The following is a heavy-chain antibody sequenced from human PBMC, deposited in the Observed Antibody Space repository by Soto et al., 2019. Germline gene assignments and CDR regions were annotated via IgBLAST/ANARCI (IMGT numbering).Heavy chain of an antibody. V-gene: IGHV1-18*01. CDR2: ISAYNGNT. J-gene: IGHJ5*02. CDR3: ARSTTSRHSAGWFDP. CDR1: GYTFTSYG. Sequence: QVQLVQSGAEVKKPGASVKVSCKASGYTFTSYGISWVRQAPGQGLEWMGWISAYNGNTNYAQKLQGRVTMTTDTATSTAYMELRSLRSDDTAVYYCARSTTSRHSAGWFDPWGQGTLVTVSS. D-gene: IGHD5-18*01.